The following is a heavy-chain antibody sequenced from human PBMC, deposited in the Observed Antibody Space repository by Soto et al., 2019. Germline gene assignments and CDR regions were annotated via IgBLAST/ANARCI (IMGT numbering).Heavy chain of an antibody. J-gene: IGHJ6*02. Sequence: VQVSCKASGYTFTSYYIHWVRQAPGQGIEWSVVGRGNTNDAQKIQERVTITRDMSTRTAYMELSSLRSEYTAVYYCAAEGTVTTGMDVWGQGTTVTVSS. CDR2: VVGRGNT. D-gene: IGHD4-17*01. V-gene: IGHV1-58*02. CDR3: AAEGTVTTGMDV. CDR1: GYTFTSYY.